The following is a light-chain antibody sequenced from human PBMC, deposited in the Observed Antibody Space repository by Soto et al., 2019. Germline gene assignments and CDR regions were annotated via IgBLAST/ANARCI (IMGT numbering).Light chain of an antibody. V-gene: IGKV1-27*01. J-gene: IGKJ2*01. CDR2: GAS. Sequence: DMQMTQSPSSLSASVGDRVTITCRASQGISNYLAWYQQKPGKVPKLLIYGASTLQSGVPSRFSGSGSWTDFTVTNGSLQHEDVETYYCQNYNSAPLFGQGTKLEIK. CDR1: QGISNY. CDR3: QNYNSAPL.